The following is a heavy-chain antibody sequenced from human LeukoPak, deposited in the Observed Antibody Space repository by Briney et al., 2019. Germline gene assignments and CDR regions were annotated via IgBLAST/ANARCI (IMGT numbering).Heavy chain of an antibody. CDR1: GFTFSDSA. J-gene: IGHJ4*02. V-gene: IGHV3-73*01. Sequence: GGSLRLSCAASGFTFSDSAVHWARQAPGKGLEWVGRIRSKANNYATAYAASVRGRFTISRDDLKNTAYLQMNSLKTEDTAVYYCARVKSAAGGTYDYWGQGTLVIVSS. CDR3: ARVKSAAGGTYDY. CDR2: IRSKANNYAT. D-gene: IGHD6-13*01.